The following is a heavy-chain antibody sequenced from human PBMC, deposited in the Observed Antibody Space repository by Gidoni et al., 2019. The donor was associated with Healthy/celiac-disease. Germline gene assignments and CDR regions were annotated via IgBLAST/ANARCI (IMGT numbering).Heavy chain of an antibody. CDR3: ARVGFSSGWVDY. CDR2: INPNSGGT. CDR1: CHTLTGYY. D-gene: IGHD6-19*01. Sequence: QVHPVQSGAEVTKPGASVKVSCKASCHTLTGYYMHWVRQAPGQGLEWMGWINPNSGGTNYAQKFQSRVTMTRDTSISTAYMELSRLRSDDTAVYYCARVGFSSGWVDYWGQGTLVTVSS. J-gene: IGHJ4*02. V-gene: IGHV1-2*02.